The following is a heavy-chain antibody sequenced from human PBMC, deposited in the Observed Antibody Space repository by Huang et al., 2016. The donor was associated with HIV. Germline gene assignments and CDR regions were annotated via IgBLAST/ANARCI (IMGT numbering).Heavy chain of an antibody. CDR3: ARASGRIQPPGGYFDL. CDR2: IIPIFGTT. V-gene: IGHV1-69*01. CDR1: GGTFSSYA. Sequence: QVQLVQSAAEVKKPGSSVKVSCEASGGTFSSYAIRWVRQAPGQGLGWMGGIIPIFGTTTYTQKFQGRVTITADESSSTAYMELRSLRSEDTAVYYCARASGRIQPPGGYFDLWGRGTLVTVSS. D-gene: IGHD5-18*01. J-gene: IGHJ2*01.